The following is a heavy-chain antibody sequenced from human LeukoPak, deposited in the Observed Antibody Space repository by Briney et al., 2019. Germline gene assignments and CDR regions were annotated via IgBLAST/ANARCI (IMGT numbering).Heavy chain of an antibody. J-gene: IGHJ4*02. V-gene: IGHV3-21*01. CDR3: ARDSRAYYYDSSGSNY. D-gene: IGHD3-22*01. CDR1: GFTFGSYS. CDR2: ISSSSSYI. Sequence: GGSLRLSCAASGFTFGSYSMNWVSQAQGRGLEWVSSISSSSSYIYYADSVKGRFTISRDNAKNSLYLQMNSLRAEDTAVYYCARDSRAYYYDSSGSNYWGQGTLVTVSS.